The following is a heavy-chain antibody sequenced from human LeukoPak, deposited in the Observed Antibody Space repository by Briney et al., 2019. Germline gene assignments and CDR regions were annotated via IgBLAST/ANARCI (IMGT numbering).Heavy chain of an antibody. CDR1: GFTFSSYA. J-gene: IGHJ4*02. CDR2: ISYDGSNK. CDR3: AVYSSSWSAFDY. V-gene: IGHV3-30-3*01. Sequence: PGGSLRLSCAASGFTFSSYAMHWVRQAPGKGLEWVAVISYDGSNKYYADSVKGRFTIPRVNSKNTLYLQMNSLRAEDTAVYYCAVYSSSWSAFDYWGQGTLVTVSS. D-gene: IGHD6-13*01.